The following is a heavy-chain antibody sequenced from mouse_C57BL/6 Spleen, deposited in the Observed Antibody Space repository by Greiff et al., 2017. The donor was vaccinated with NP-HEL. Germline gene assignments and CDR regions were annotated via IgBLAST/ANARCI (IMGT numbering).Heavy chain of an antibody. CDR2: INPNNGGT. CDR3: ARAQPSYYAMDY. V-gene: IGHV1-26*01. Sequence: VQLQQSGPELVKPGASVKISCKASGYTFTDYYMNWVKQSHGKSLEWIGDINPNNGGTSYNQKFKGKATLTVDKSSSTAYMELRSLTSEDSAVYYCARAQPSYYAMDYWGQGTSVTVSS. CDR1: GYTFTDYY. J-gene: IGHJ4*01.